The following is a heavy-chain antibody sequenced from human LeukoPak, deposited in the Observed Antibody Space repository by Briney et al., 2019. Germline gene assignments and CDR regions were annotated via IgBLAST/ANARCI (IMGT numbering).Heavy chain of an antibody. J-gene: IGHJ3*02. CDR3: ASQDYYDSSGYI. Sequence: SETLSLTCTVSGASISSYYWSWIRQPPGKGLEWIGYIYYSGSTNYNPSLKSRVTISVDTSKNQFSLKLSSVTAADTAVYYCASQDYYDSSGYIWGQGTMVTVSS. V-gene: IGHV4-59*08. D-gene: IGHD3-22*01. CDR1: GASISSYY. CDR2: IYYSGST.